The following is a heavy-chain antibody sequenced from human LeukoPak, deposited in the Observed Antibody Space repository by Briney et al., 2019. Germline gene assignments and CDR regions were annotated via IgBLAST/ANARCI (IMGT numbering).Heavy chain of an antibody. CDR3: AREYYDSLTGYFDY. Sequence: GGSLRLSCAASGFTFSSYEMNWVRQAPGKGLEWVSYISSSGSTIYYADSVKGRFTISRDNAKNSLYLQMNSLRAEDTAVYYCAREYYDSLTGYFDYWGQGTLVTVS. CDR1: GFTFSSYE. J-gene: IGHJ4*02. D-gene: IGHD3-9*01. CDR2: ISSSGSTI. V-gene: IGHV3-48*03.